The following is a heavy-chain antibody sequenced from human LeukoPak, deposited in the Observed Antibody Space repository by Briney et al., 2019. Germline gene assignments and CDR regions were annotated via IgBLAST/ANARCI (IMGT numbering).Heavy chain of an antibody. CDR3: ARDSKTYSGYDEGWFDP. CDR2: INNDGTAT. V-gene: IGHV3-74*01. Sequence: GGSLRLSCAASGFTFSAYWMHWVRQVPGKGQVWVLRINNDGTATFVADSGKGRFTISRDNAKNSLYLQMNSLRAEDTAVYYCARDSKTYSGYDEGWFDPWGQGTLVTVSS. D-gene: IGHD5-12*01. CDR1: GFTFSAYW. J-gene: IGHJ5*02.